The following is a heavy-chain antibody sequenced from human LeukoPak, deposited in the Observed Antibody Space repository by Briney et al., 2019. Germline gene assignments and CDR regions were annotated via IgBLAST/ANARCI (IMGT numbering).Heavy chain of an antibody. J-gene: IGHJ4*02. D-gene: IGHD6-19*01. V-gene: IGHV1-8*01. CDR2: MNPNSGNT. CDR3: ARDGLGSSGGSGY. Sequence: RGSVKVSCKASGYTFTSYDINWVRQATGQGLEWMGWMNPNSGNTGYAQKFQGRVTMTRNTSISTAYMELSRLRSDDTAVYYCARDGLGSSGGSGYWGQGTLVTVSS. CDR1: GYTFTSYD.